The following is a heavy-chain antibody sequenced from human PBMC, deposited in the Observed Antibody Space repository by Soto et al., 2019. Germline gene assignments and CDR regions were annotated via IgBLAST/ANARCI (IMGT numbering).Heavy chain of an antibody. Sequence: GESLKISCKGSGYSFTSYWIGWVRQMPGKGLEWMGIIYPGDSDTRYSPSFQGQVTISADKSISTAYLQWSSLKASDTAMYYCARRTRSDYIWGSYRYGDYYYYMDVWGKGPTVTVSS. CDR3: ARRTRSDYIWGSYRYGDYYYYMDV. D-gene: IGHD3-16*02. CDR1: GYSFTSYW. V-gene: IGHV5-51*01. J-gene: IGHJ6*03. CDR2: IYPGDSDT.